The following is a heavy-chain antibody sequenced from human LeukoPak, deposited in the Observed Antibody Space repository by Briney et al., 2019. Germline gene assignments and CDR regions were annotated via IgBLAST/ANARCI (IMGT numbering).Heavy chain of an antibody. Sequence: GVSLRLSCAASGFTVSNNYMSWVRQAPGKGLEWVSVIYSGGSTYYADSVKGRFTISRDNSKNTLYLQMNSLRAEDTAVYYCARIYVWGSYSPYYFDYWGQGILVTVSS. J-gene: IGHJ4*02. V-gene: IGHV3-53*01. CDR1: GFTVSNNY. D-gene: IGHD3-16*01. CDR2: IYSGGST. CDR3: ARIYVWGSYSPYYFDY.